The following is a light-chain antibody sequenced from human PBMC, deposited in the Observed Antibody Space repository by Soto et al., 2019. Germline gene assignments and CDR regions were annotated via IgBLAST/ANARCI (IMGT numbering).Light chain of an antibody. V-gene: IGKV1-9*01. CDR2: ASS. J-gene: IGKJ5*01. Sequence: DIQLTQSPSFLSASVGDRVTITCRASQGISSYLAWYQQTPGKAPKLLIYASSTLQSGVPSRFSGSGSGTEFTLTISSLQPEDFATYDCQQLNTFPVTFGQGKRLDI. CDR1: QGISSY. CDR3: QQLNTFPVT.